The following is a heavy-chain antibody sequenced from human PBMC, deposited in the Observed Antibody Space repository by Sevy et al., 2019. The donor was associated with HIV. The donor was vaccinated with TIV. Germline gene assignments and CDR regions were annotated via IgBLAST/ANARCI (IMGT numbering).Heavy chain of an antibody. CDR2: ISYEGSNK. D-gene: IGHD6-6*01. J-gene: IGHJ6*02. Sequence: GGSLRLSCAASGFTFSSYGMHWVRQAPGKGLEWVAVISYEGSNKYYADSVNGRFTISRDNSKNTLYLQMNSLRAEDTAVSHCANGGRWMYSSSPFYYYYGMDVWGQGTTVTVSS. V-gene: IGHV3-30*18. CDR3: ANGGRWMYSSSPFYYYYGMDV. CDR1: GFTFSSYG.